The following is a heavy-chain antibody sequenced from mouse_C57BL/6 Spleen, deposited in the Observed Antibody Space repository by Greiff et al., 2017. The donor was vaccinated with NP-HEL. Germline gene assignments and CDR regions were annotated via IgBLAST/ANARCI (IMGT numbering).Heavy chain of an antibody. CDR3: ARHYGSSPYYFDD. J-gene: IGHJ2*01. V-gene: IGHV5-6*01. D-gene: IGHD1-1*01. Sequence: EVKLVESGGDLVKPGGSLKLSCAASGFTFSSYGMSWVRQTPDKRLEWVATISSGGSYTYYPDSVKGRFTISRDNAKNTLYLQMSSLKSEDTAMYYCARHYGSSPYYFDDWGQGTTLTVSS. CDR1: GFTFSSYG. CDR2: ISSGGSYT.